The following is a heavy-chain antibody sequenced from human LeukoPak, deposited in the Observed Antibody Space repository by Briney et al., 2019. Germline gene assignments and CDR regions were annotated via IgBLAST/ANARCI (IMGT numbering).Heavy chain of an antibody. Sequence: ASVKVSCKASGYTFTSYDINWVRQATGQGLEWMGWMNPNSGNTGSAQKFQGRVTMTRNTSISTAYMELSSLRSEDTAVYYCARGRGRWLQLNYWGQGTLVTVSS. CDR1: GYTFTSYD. J-gene: IGHJ4*02. CDR2: MNPNSGNT. CDR3: ARGRGRWLQLNY. V-gene: IGHV1-8*01. D-gene: IGHD5-24*01.